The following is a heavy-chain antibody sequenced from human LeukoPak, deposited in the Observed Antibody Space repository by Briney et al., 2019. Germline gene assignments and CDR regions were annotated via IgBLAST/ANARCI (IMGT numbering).Heavy chain of an antibody. J-gene: IGHJ4*02. D-gene: IGHD1-26*01. Sequence: PSETLSLTCAVYGGSFSGYYWSLIRQPPGRGLEWIGEINHSGSTNYNPSLKSRVTISVDTSKNQFSLKLSSVTAADTAVYYCARGRVGAQYWGQGTLVTVSS. V-gene: IGHV4-34*01. CDR3: ARGRVGAQY. CDR2: INHSGST. CDR1: GGSFSGYY.